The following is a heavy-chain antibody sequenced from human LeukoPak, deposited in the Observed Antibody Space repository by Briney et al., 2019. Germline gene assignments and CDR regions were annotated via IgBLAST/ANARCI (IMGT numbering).Heavy chain of an antibody. CDR3: ARGRWFTSSWSSYYFDY. CDR1: GGSISSYY. J-gene: IGHJ4*02. V-gene: IGHV4-59*01. CDR2: IYYSGST. Sequence: KSSETLSLTCTVSGGSISSYYWSWIRQPPGKGLEWIGYIYYSGSTNYNPSLKSRVSISVDTSKNQFSLQLSSVTAADTAVYYCARGRWFTSSWSSYYFDYWGQGTLVTVSS. D-gene: IGHD6-13*01.